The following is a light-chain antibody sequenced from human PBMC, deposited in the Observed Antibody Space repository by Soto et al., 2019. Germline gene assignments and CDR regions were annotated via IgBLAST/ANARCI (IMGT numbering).Light chain of an antibody. CDR1: QGIRND. CDR2: GAS. V-gene: IGKV1-17*01. CDR3: QHYTSHSEA. Sequence: DIQMTQAPSSLSGSVRDRVTITCRASQGIRNDLGWYQQKPGKAPKVLIYGASTLQSGVPSRFSGSGSGTEFTLTISSLQPDDFATYYCQHYTSHSEAFGPGTKVDIK. J-gene: IGKJ1*01.